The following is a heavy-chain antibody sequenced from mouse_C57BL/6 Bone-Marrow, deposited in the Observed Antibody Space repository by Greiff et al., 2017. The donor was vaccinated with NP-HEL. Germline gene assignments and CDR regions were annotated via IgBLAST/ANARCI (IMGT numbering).Heavy chain of an antibody. CDR2: IDPETGGT. D-gene: IGHD4-1*01. J-gene: IGHJ3*01. V-gene: IGHV1-15*01. CDR1: GYTFTDYE. Sequence: QVTLKESGAELVRPGASVTLSCKASGYTFTDYEMHWVKQTPVHGLEWIGAIDPETGGTAYNQKFKGKAILTADKSSSTAYMELRSLTSEDSAVYYCLGLTGTKAYWGQGTLVTVSA. CDR3: LGLTGTKAY.